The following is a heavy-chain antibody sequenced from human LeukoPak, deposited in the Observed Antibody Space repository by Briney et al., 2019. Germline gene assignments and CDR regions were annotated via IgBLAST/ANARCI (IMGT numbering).Heavy chain of an antibody. Sequence: PSETLSLTCTVSGGSISTYYWTWIRQPPGKGLEWIAYTHHTGDTNYNPSLTSRVSISLDTSKNQYSLKLHSVTAADTAVYYCARHGPIGPKRGYFDHWGQGALVTVSS. CDR3: ARHGPIGPKRGYFDH. J-gene: IGHJ4*02. V-gene: IGHV4-59*08. D-gene: IGHD1-26*01. CDR2: THHTGDT. CDR1: GGSISTYY.